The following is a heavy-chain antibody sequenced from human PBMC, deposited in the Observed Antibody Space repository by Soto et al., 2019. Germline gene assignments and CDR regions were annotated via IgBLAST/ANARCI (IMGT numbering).Heavy chain of an antibody. CDR3: AKDQYCSGGSCYSGYY. CDR2: ISGSGGST. V-gene: IGHV3-23*01. J-gene: IGHJ4*02. D-gene: IGHD2-15*01. Sequence: EVQLLESGGGLVQPGGSLRLSCAASGFTFSSYAMSWVRQAPGKGLEWVSAISGSGGSTYYADSVKGRFTISRDNSKNTLYLQMNSLRAEDTGVYYCAKDQYCSGGSCYSGYYWGQGTLVTVSS. CDR1: GFTFSSYA.